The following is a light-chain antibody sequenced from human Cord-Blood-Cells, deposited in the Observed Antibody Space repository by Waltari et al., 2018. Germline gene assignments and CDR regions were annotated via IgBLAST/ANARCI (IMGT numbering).Light chain of an antibody. V-gene: IGKV3-11*01. Sequence: EIVLIQSPATLSLSPGDRATLSCRASQSVSSYLAWYQQKPGQAPRLLIYDAANLATGIPSRFSGSGSGTDFTLTISSLEPEDFAVYYCQQRSNWPLTFGGGTKVEIK. CDR1: QSVSSY. J-gene: IGKJ4*01. CDR3: QQRSNWPLT. CDR2: DAA.